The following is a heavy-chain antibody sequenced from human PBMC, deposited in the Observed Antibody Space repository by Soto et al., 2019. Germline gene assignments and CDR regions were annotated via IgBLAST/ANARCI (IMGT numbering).Heavy chain of an antibody. CDR3: ARGTYYYCSGSYGSSV. CDR2: ISAYNGNT. J-gene: IGHJ4*02. D-gene: IGHD3-10*01. V-gene: IGHV1-18*01. Sequence: QVQLVQSGAEVKKPGASVKVSCKASGYTFTSYGISWVRQAPGQGLEWMGWISAYNGNTNYAQKLQGRVTMTTDTSTSTAYMELRSLRSDDTAVYFWARGTYYYCSGSYGSSVWGQGTLVTVSS. CDR1: GYTFTSYG.